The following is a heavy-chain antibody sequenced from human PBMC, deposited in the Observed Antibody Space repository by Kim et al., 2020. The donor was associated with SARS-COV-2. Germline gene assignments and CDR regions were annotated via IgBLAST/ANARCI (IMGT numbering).Heavy chain of an antibody. Sequence: YALSVTGQTTINPDTSKTQFYRQLNSVTPEDTAVYYCARDRQRAGTGVDYWGQGTLVTVSS. V-gene: IGHV6-1*01. D-gene: IGHD6-19*01. CDR3: ARDRQRAGTGVDY. J-gene: IGHJ4*02.